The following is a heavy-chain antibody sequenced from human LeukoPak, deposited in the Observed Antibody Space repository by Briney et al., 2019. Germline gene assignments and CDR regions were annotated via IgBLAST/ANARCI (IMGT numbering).Heavy chain of an antibody. CDR2: ILYDGGNK. Sequence: GGSLRLSCAASGFTFSSYAMHWVRQAPGKGLEWVAVILYDGGNKYYADSVKGRVTISRDNSKSTLYLQMNSLRAEDTAVYYCANLLHQEFYGSGSYYKAYEYCGQEALVTASS. CDR1: GFTFSSYA. D-gene: IGHD3-10*01. CDR3: ANLLHQEFYGSGSYYKAYEY. V-gene: IGHV3-30-3*02. J-gene: IGHJ4*02.